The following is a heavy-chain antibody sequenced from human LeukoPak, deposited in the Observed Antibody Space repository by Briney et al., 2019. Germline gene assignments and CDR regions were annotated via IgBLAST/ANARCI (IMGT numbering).Heavy chain of an antibody. CDR1: GYTFTIYW. J-gene: IGHJ3*02. V-gene: IGHV5-51*01. Sequence: GESLKISFMASGYTFTIYWIAWVRQMPDKGLEGMGIVYPDNSKTIYSPSFQGPVTISADKSINTAYLQWSTLKASDTAIYYCTRLSGGSALRNDAFHIWGQGTMVTVSS. CDR3: TRLSGGSALRNDAFHI. CDR2: VYPDNSKT. D-gene: IGHD1-26*01.